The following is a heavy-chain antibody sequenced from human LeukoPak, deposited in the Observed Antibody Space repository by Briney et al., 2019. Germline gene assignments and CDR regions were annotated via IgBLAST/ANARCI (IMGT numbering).Heavy chain of an antibody. CDR2: ISSSGSTI. Sequence: PGGSLRLSCAASGFTFRSYEMSWVRQAPGKGLEWVSYISSSGSTINYVDSVKGRFTISRDNAKNSLYLQMNSLRAEDTAVYYCAREGGWTFDYWGQGTLVTVSS. J-gene: IGHJ4*02. V-gene: IGHV3-48*03. D-gene: IGHD2-15*01. CDR1: GFTFRSYE. CDR3: AREGGWTFDY.